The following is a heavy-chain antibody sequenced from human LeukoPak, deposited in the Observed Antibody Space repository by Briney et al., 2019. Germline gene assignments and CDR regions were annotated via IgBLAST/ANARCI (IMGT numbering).Heavy chain of an antibody. J-gene: IGHJ4*02. CDR2: IYYSGST. CDR1: SGSIRTSY. Sequence: SETLSLTCTVSSGSIRTSYCSWIRQPPGKGLEWIGYIYYSGSTNYNPSLKSRVTIPVDTSRNQFSLKLSSVTAADTAVYYCARAPNPDFFDDWGQGTLVTVSS. V-gene: IGHV4-59*01. D-gene: IGHD2-8*01. CDR3: ARAPNPDFFDD.